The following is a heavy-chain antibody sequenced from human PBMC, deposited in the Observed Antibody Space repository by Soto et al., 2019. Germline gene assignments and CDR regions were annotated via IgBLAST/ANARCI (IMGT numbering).Heavy chain of an antibody. CDR3: ARAKYNWFDP. Sequence: SETLSLTCAVYGGSFSGYYWSWIRQPPGKGLEWIGEINHSGSTNYNPSLKSRVTISVDTSKNQFSLQLNSVTPEDTAVYYYARAKYNWFDPWGQGTLVTVSS. V-gene: IGHV4-34*01. J-gene: IGHJ5*02. CDR1: GGSFSGYY. CDR2: INHSGST.